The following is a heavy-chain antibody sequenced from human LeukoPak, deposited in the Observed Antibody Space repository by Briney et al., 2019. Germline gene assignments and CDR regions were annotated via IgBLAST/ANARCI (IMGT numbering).Heavy chain of an antibody. CDR1: GGSFSGYY. J-gene: IGHJ5*02. CDR3: ARDGSNWGHWFDP. D-gene: IGHD6-13*01. Sequence: SETLSLTCAVYGGSFSGYYWSWIRQPPGKGLEWIGEIIHGGSPNYNPSLKSRVTISVDTSKNQFSLNLSSVTAADTAVYYCARDGSNWGHWFDPWGQGTLVTVSS. CDR2: IIHGGSP. V-gene: IGHV4-34*12.